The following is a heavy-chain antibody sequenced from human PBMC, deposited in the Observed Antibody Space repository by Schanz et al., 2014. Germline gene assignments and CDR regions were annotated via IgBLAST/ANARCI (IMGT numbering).Heavy chain of an antibody. CDR1: GFTFSAYA. Sequence: EVQLLESGGGLVQPGGSLRLSCAASGFTFSAYAMTWVRQIPGKGLEWVSTIGTSGGTNYAESVKGRFTISRDNSKNTLYLQMNSLRAEDTAVYYCATGPHIVVAFDYWGQGTLVNVSS. CDR3: ATGPHIVVAFDY. D-gene: IGHD2-21*01. V-gene: IGHV3-23*01. J-gene: IGHJ4*02. CDR2: IGTSGGT.